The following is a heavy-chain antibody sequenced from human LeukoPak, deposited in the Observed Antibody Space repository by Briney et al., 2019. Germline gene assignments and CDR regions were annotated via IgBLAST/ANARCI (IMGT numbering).Heavy chain of an antibody. CDR3: ASQGRGAFDI. J-gene: IGHJ3*02. Sequence: PGGSLRLSCAASGFTFSSYAMSWVRPAPGKGLEWVSAISGSGDNTYYADSVKGRFNISRDSSKNTLYLQMSSLRVEDTAVYYCASQGRGAFDIWGQGTMVTVSS. D-gene: IGHD3-10*01. V-gene: IGHV3-23*01. CDR1: GFTFSSYA. CDR2: ISGSGDNT.